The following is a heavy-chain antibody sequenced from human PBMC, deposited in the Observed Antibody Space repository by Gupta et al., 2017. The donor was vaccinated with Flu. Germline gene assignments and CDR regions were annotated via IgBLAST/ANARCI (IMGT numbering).Heavy chain of an antibody. V-gene: IGHV3-21*03. D-gene: IGHD3-16*01. CDR1: GFSSSSYN. Sequence: EVQLAESGGGLVKPGGSLRLSCAASGFSSSSYNINWVRQAPGRGLEWVSSISSRTSYADSVKGRFTSSRDNAKNSVYLQMNSLGAEDTAMYGCARGREGYNMGGDFDYWGQGAQGTVSS. CDR3: ARGREGYNMGGDFDY. CDR2: ISSRT. J-gene: IGHJ4*02.